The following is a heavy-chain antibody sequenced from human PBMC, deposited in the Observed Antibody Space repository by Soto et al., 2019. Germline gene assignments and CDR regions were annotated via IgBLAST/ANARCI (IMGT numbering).Heavy chain of an antibody. V-gene: IGHV3-15*01. D-gene: IGHD6-19*01. CDR3: TTGLPMVAVAGTDDY. CDR2: IKSKTDGGTT. CDR1: GFTFSNAW. Sequence: EVQLVESGGGLVKPGGSLRLSCAASGFTFSNAWMSWVRQAPGKGLEWVGRIKSKTDGGTTDYAAPVKGRFTISRDDSKNTLYLQMNSLKTEDTAVYYCTTGLPMVAVAGTDDYWGQGTLVTVSS. J-gene: IGHJ4*02.